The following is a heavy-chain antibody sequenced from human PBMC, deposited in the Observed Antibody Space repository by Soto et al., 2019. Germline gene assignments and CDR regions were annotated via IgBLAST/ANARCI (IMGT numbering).Heavy chain of an antibody. D-gene: IGHD4-17*01. J-gene: IGHJ6*03. Sequence: GGSLRLSCAASGFTFSSYGMHWVRQAPGKGLEWVAVIWYDGSNKYYEDSVKGRFTISRDNSKNTLYLQMNSLRAEDTAVYYCARDTGDMDVWGKGTTVTVSS. CDR2: IWYDGSNK. V-gene: IGHV3-33*01. CDR1: GFTFSSYG. CDR3: ARDTGDMDV.